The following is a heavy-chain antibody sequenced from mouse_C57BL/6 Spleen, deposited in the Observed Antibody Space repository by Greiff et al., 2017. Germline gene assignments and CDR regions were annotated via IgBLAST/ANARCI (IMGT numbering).Heavy chain of an antibody. CDR1: GYTFTSYW. D-gene: IGHD4-1*01. V-gene: IGHV1-69*01. J-gene: IGHJ2*01. CDR2: IDPSDSYT. CDR3: ATGTGPNYFDY. Sequence: QVQLKQPGAELVMPGASVKLSCKASGYTFTSYWMPWVKQRPGQGLEWIGEIDPSDSYTTYNQKFKGKSTLTVDKSSSTAYMQLSSLTSEVSAVYYCATGTGPNYFDYWGQGTTLTVSS.